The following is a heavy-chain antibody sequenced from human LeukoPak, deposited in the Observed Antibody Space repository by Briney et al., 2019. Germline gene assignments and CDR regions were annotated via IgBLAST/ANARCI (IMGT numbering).Heavy chain of an antibody. J-gene: IGHJ4*02. D-gene: IGHD5-18*01. V-gene: IGHV3-74*01. Sequence: PGGSLRLSCGASGFTFGTYWMHWVRQAPGKGLVWVSGINSDGGTTTYADSVKGRFTISRDNAKNSLFLQMSSLRAEDTAVYYCARDLNSYGPWGYWGQGTLVTVSS. CDR3: ARDLNSYGPWGY. CDR2: INSDGGTT. CDR1: GFTFGTYW.